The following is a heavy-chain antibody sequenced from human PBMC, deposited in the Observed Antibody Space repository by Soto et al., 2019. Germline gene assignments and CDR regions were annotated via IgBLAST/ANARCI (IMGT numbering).Heavy chain of an antibody. V-gene: IGHV3-74*01. CDR2: INSDGSGT. CDR3: VEEGGAGTGY. CDR1: GFAFSDYW. J-gene: IGHJ4*02. Sequence: GGSLRLSCATSGFAFSDYWMHWARQVPGKGLVWLSRINSDGSGTGYADSVRGRFTIFRDNAKRTVYLQMNSLTVEDTAVYYCVEEGGAGTGYWGQGTMVTV.